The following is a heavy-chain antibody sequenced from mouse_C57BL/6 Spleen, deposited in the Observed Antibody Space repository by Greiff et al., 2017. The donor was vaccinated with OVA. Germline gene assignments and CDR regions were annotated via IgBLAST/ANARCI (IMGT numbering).Heavy chain of an antibody. J-gene: IGHJ2*01. CDR3: ARSFYYGSSYFDY. V-gene: IGHV1-39*01. CDR1: GYSFTDYN. CDR2: INPNYGTT. Sequence: VQLQQSGPELVKPGASVKISCKASGYSFTDYNMNWVKQSNGKSLEWIGVINPNYGTTSYNQKFKGKATLTVDQASSTAYMQLNSLTYEDSAVYYCARSFYYGSSYFDYWGQGTTLTVSS. D-gene: IGHD1-1*01.